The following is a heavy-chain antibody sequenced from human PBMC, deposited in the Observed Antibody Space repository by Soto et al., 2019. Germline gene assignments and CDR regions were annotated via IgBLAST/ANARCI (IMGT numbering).Heavy chain of an antibody. CDR1: GGTFSTSA. V-gene: IGHV1-69*12. J-gene: IGHJ6*02. CDR3: ARDKDRQQLGGNCYYILDV. D-gene: IGHD3-3*02. CDR2: IMPVFATP. Sequence: QVQLMQSGAEVKKPGSSVKVSCKASGGTFSTSAISWVRQAPGEGLDWVGGIMPVFATPDYAQKFQGRVTISADECTTTAYLELNSLTTDDTAVYYCARDKDRQQLGGNCYYILDVWGQGTAITVSS.